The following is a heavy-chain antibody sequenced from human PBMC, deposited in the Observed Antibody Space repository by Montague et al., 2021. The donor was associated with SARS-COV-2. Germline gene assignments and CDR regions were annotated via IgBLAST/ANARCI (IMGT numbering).Heavy chain of an antibody. Sequence: SETLSLTCSVSGGSISGYYWSWIRQPPGKGLEWIGYIYHSGNTKYNPSLKNRVSISVDTSKNQFSLRLSSVTAADTAVYCCAREYRMELWQTNWYFGLWGRGTLVTVSS. CDR3: AREYRMELWQTNWYFGL. V-gene: IGHV4-59*01. CDR2: IYHSGNT. CDR1: GGSISGYY. D-gene: IGHD3-16*01. J-gene: IGHJ2*01.